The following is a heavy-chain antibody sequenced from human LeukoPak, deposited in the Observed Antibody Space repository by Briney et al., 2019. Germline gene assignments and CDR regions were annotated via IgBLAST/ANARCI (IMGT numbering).Heavy chain of an antibody. Sequence: SQTLSLTCTVSGGSISSGDYYWSWIRQHPGKGLEWVGYIYYSGSTYYNPSLKSRVTISVDTSKNQFSLKLSSVTAADTAVYYCARAVRSVSYYYGSGENNWFDPWGQGTLVTVSS. CDR3: ARAVRSVSYYYGSGENNWFDP. CDR2: IYYSGST. D-gene: IGHD3-10*01. J-gene: IGHJ5*02. CDR1: GGSISSGDYY. V-gene: IGHV4-31*03.